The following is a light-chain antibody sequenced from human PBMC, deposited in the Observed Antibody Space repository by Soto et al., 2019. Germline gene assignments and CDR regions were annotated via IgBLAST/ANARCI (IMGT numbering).Light chain of an antibody. Sequence: QSVLTQPPSVSAAPGQKVTISCTGSTSNVGKNYVSWYQHLPGTAPKLLIYDNTKRHSGIPDRFSGSKSGTSATLGITGLQTGDEVDYYCGTWDGSLSARIFGTGTKVTVL. J-gene: IGLJ1*01. CDR3: GTWDGSLSARI. CDR1: TSNVGKNY. CDR2: DNT. V-gene: IGLV1-51*01.